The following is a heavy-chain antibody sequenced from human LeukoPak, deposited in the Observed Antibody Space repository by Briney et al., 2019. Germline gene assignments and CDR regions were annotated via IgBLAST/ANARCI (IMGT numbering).Heavy chain of an antibody. CDR1: GGSISRRSYY. CDR3: ARLDSSSWGYRFPFEY. CDR2: FYYSGST. V-gene: IGHV4-39*01. D-gene: IGHD6-13*01. Sequence: PSETLSLTCTVSGGSISRRSYYWGWLRQRPGKGLEWIGSFYYSGSTYYNPSLESRVTISVDMSKNQFSLRLSSLTAADTAVYYCARLDSSSWGYRFPFEYWGQGTLVTVSS. J-gene: IGHJ4*02.